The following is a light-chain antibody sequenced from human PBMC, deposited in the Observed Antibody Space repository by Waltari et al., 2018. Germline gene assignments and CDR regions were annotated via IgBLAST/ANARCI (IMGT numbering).Light chain of an antibody. CDR3: QQYDNRPQYT. CDR2: GAS. Sequence: DIQMTQSPSSLSASVGDRVTITCQASQDISIYLNWYQQKTGKAPKLLVYGASNLETGVPLRFSGSGSGTDFTVTISSLQPEDIATYYCQQYDNRPQYTFGQGTKLEIK. CDR1: QDISIY. J-gene: IGKJ2*01. V-gene: IGKV1-33*01.